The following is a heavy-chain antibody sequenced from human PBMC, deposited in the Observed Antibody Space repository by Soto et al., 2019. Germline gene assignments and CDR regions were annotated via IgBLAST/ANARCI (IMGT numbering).Heavy chain of an antibody. CDR3: ARERYCDILTGSSWFDP. J-gene: IGHJ5*02. V-gene: IGHV1-2*02. D-gene: IGHD3-9*01. CDR1: GYTFTGYY. CDR2: INPNSGGT. Sequence: AASVKVSCKASGYTFTGYYMHWVRQAPGQGLEWMGWINPNSGGTNYAQKFQGRVTMTRDTSISTAYMELSRLRSDDTAVYYCARERYCDILTGSSWFDPWGQGTLVTVSS.